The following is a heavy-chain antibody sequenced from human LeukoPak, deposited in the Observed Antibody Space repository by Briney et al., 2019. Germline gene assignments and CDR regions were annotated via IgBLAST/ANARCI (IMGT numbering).Heavy chain of an antibody. V-gene: IGHV3-23*01. CDR2: ISGSGGST. J-gene: IGHJ6*02. CDR3: AKDLGGVVVLAATPAGLYYYYGMDV. Sequence: GGSLRLSCAASGFTFSSYAMSWVRQAPGKGLGWVSAISGSGGSTYYADSVKGRFTISRDNSKNKLYLQMNSLGAEDTAVYYCAKDLGGVVVLAATPAGLYYYYGMDVWGQGTTVTVSS. CDR1: GFTFSSYA. D-gene: IGHD2-2*01.